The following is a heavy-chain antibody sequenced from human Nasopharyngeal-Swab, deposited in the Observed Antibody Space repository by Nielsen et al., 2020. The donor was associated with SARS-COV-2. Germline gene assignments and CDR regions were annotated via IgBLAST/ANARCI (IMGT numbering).Heavy chain of an antibody. J-gene: IGHJ3*01. CDR2: ISSPGITV. CDR1: GFTFRSYA. D-gene: IGHD1-26*01. Sequence: GESLKISCAASGFTFRSYAISWVRQAPGKGLEWVSYISSPGITVYYADSVKGRFTISRDNAKNSLYLQMNSLRAEDTALYYCARDYSGSYSAFDVWGQGTLVTVSS. V-gene: IGHV3-48*03. CDR3: ARDYSGSYSAFDV.